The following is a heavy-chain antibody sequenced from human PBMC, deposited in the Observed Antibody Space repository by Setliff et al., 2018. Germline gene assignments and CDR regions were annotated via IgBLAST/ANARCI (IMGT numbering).Heavy chain of an antibody. CDR2: IYHTENT. CDR1: GASISSDNW. D-gene: IGHD3-16*02. J-gene: IGHJ4*02. V-gene: IGHV4-4*02. CDR3: AALPLEIYPVGPPDC. Sequence: SETLSLTCAVSGASISSDNWWSWVRQSPGEGLEWIGEIYHTENTNYNPSLKSRVTISVDRSKNQFSLKLSSLTAADTAVYYCAALPLEIYPVGPPDCWGQGTLVTVSS.